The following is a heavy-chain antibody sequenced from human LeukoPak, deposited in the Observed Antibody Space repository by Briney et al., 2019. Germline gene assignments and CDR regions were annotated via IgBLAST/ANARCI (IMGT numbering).Heavy chain of an antibody. CDR3: ATSSVRGIIPGV. CDR1: GFNVSNNY. V-gene: IGHV3-53*01. CDR2: LYSGGDT. J-gene: IGHJ3*01. Sequence: PGGSLRLSCAASGFNVSNNYMSWVRQAPGKGLEWVSVLYSGGDTYYTDSMKGRFTISRDNSKNTLYLQMSSLRDEDTAIYYCATSSVRGIIPGVWGQGTTVTVSS. D-gene: IGHD3-10*02.